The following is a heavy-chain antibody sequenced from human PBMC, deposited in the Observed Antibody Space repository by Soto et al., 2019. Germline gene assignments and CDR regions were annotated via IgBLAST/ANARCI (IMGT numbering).Heavy chain of an antibody. Sequence: QVQLVESGGGVVQPWRSLRLSCAASGFTFSKYGFHWVRQAPGKGLEWVAVIVNDGSEKYHADSVEGRFTISRDNSKDTLFLQMNSLRAEDTAVNYCARDDAFQNENGFDIWGQGTMVTVSS. CDR2: IVNDGSEK. D-gene: IGHD1-1*01. CDR3: ARDDAFQNENGFDI. J-gene: IGHJ3*02. CDR1: GFTFSKYG. V-gene: IGHV3-33*01.